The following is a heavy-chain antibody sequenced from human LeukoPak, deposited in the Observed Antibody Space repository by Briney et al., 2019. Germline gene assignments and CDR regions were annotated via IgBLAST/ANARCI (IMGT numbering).Heavy chain of an antibody. CDR2: IYYTGST. CDR1: GGSLSSYY. V-gene: IGHV4-59*01. Sequence: PPETLSLTCTVSGGSLSSYYWTWIRQPPGKGLEWIGYIYYTGSTSYNPSLKSRVTISVQTSKNQFSLKLSSVTAADTAVYYCARGLNRNDYGDYGYWGQGTLVTVSS. CDR3: ARGLNRNDYGDYGY. D-gene: IGHD4-17*01. J-gene: IGHJ4*02.